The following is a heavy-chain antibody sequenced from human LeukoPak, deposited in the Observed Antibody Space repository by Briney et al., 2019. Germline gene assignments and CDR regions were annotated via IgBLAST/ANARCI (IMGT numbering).Heavy chain of an antibody. D-gene: IGHD3-22*01. Sequence: PGGSLRLSCAASGFTFSSYWMSWVRQAPGKGLEWVANIKQDGSEKYYVDSVKGRFTISRDNAKNSLYLQMNSLRAEDTAVYYCAREKTQVRYDSSGYCLDYWGQGTLVTVSS. V-gene: IGHV3-7*01. J-gene: IGHJ4*02. CDR3: AREKTQVRYDSSGYCLDY. CDR1: GFTFSSYW. CDR2: IKQDGSEK.